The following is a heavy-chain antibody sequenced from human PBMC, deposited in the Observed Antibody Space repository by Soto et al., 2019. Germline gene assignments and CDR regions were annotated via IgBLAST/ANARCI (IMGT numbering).Heavy chain of an antibody. CDR3: ARGEVYFDY. Sequence: PSETLSLTCTVSGASISSHCWSWIRQPPGKGLEWIAYMYYSGSTKYNSNLKGRVSISLDTSKNQFSLKLSSVTAADTAVYYCARGEVYFDYWGRGTLVTVSS. CDR1: GASISSHC. J-gene: IGHJ4*02. V-gene: IGHV4-59*11. CDR2: MYYSGST.